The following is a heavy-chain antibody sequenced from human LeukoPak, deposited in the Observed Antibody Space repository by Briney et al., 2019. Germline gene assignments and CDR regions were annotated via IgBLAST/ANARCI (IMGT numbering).Heavy chain of an antibody. CDR2: INPNGGVT. CDR1: GYTFTNYA. CDR3: ALGFCSGGNCYYMNI. J-gene: IGHJ6*03. Sequence: ASVTVSFKASGYTFTNYAMNWVRQAPGQGLEWMGWINPNGGVTKYAQNFQGRVTMTRDTSITTAYMELSRLRSDDSAVYYCALGFCSGGNCYYMNIWGKGTTVT. V-gene: IGHV1-2*02. D-gene: IGHD2-15*01.